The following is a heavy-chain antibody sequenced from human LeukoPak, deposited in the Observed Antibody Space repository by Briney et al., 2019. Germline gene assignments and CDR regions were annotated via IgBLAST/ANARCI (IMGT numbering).Heavy chain of an antibody. CDR3: ARLFGYGGNWFDP. CDR1: GGSISSGGYY. Sequence: PSETLSLTCTVSGGSISSGGYYWRWIRQHPGKGLEWIGYIYYSGSTNYNPSLKSRVTISVDTSKNQFSLQLSSVTAADTAVYYCARLFGYGGNWFDPWGQGTLVTVSS. CDR2: IYYSGST. D-gene: IGHD3-3*01. V-gene: IGHV4-61*08. J-gene: IGHJ5*02.